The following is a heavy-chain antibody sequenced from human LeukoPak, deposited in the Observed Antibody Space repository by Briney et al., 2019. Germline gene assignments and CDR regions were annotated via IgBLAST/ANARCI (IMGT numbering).Heavy chain of an antibody. CDR1: GFTFSSYA. J-gene: IGHJ4*02. CDR3: ARDQGIAAYLFDY. V-gene: IGHV3-30-3*01. D-gene: IGHD6-13*01. Sequence: GRSLRLSCAASGFTFSSYAMHWVRQAPGKGLEWVAVTSYDGSNEYYADSVKGRFTISRDNSKNTLYLQMNSLRAEDTAVYYCARDQGIAAYLFDYWGQGTLVTVSS. CDR2: TSYDGSNE.